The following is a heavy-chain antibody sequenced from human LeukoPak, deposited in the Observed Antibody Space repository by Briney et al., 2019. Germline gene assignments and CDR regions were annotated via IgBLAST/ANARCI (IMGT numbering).Heavy chain of an antibody. J-gene: IGHJ4*02. CDR2: ISSSGSSI. V-gene: IGHV3-48*03. CDR1: GSTFSSYE. CDR3: ARDENGDFSFDY. D-gene: IGHD4-17*01. Sequence: GRSLRLSRAASGSTFSSYEMNWVRQPPGKGLEWVSYISSSGSSIYYADSVKGRFTISRDNAKNSLYLQMNSLRAEDTAIYYCARDENGDFSFDYWGQGTLVTVSS.